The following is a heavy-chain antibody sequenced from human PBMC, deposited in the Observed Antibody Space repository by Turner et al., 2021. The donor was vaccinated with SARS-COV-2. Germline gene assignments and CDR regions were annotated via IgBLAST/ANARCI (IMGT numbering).Heavy chain of an antibody. CDR1: GFTFSPYS. V-gene: IGHV3-74*01. CDR3: ARDGVGVTYYSDY. CDR2: IKSDGSST. D-gene: IGHD1-26*01. J-gene: IGHJ4*02. Sequence: EVQLVESGGGLVEPGGSLRLSCSASGFTFSPYSMNWVRKAPGKGLVWVSRIKSDGSSTSYADSVKGRFTISRDNAMNTLYLQMNSLRAEDTAVYYCARDGVGVTYYSDYWGQGTLVTVSS.